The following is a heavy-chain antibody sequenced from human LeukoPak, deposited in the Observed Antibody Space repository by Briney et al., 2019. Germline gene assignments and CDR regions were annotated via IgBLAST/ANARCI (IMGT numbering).Heavy chain of an antibody. CDR3: VRNFDSYNAFDI. CDR1: GGSLSIGGYY. V-gene: IGHV4-31*03. CDR2: IFYNGNT. D-gene: IGHD3-22*01. J-gene: IGHJ3*02. Sequence: SQTLSLTCTVSGGSLSIGGYYWSWIRQHPGKGLEWIGYIFYNGNTYYNPSLKSRLTISGDTSENQFSLKLSSVTAADTAVYYCVRNFDSYNAFDIWGQGTMVTVSS.